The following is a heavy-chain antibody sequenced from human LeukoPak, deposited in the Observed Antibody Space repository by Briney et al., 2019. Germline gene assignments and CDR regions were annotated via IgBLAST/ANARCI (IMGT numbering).Heavy chain of an antibody. J-gene: IGHJ5*02. CDR1: GYTFTSYG. CDR2: ISAYNGNT. V-gene: IGHV1-18*01. D-gene: IGHD6-19*01. CDR3: ARVYSSGWPARSWFDP. Sequence: ASVKVSCKASGYTFTSYGISWVRQAPGQGVEWMGWISAYNGNTNYAQKLQGRVTMTTDTSTSTAYMELRSLRSDDTAVYYSARVYSSGWPARSWFDPWGQGTLVTVSS.